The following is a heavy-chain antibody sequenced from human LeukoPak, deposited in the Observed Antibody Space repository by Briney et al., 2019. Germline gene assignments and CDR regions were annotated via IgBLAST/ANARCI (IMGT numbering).Heavy chain of an antibody. V-gene: IGHV1-18*01. CDR2: ISAYNGNT. CDR3: ARVIGYCSSD. Sequence: GSSVKVSCKASGGTFSSYAISWVRQAPGQGLEWMGWISAYNGNTNYAQKLQGRVTMTTDTSTSTAYMELRSLRSDDTAVYYCARVIGYCSSDWGQGTLVTVSS. CDR1: GGTFSSYA. J-gene: IGHJ4*02. D-gene: IGHD2-2*01.